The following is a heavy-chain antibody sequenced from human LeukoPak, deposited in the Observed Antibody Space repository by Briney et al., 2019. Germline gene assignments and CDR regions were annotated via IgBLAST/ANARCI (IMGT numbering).Heavy chain of an antibody. CDR1: GYTFTTYA. CDR2: MNPNSGNT. J-gene: IGHJ4*02. Sequence: ASVKVSCKASGYTFTTYAMNWVRQATGQGLEWMGWMNPNSGNTGYAQKFQGRVTMTRNTSISTAYMELSSLRSEDTAVYYCARGVRLLWFGETPSDYWGQGTLVTVSS. V-gene: IGHV1-8*02. CDR3: ARGVRLLWFGETPSDY. D-gene: IGHD3-10*01.